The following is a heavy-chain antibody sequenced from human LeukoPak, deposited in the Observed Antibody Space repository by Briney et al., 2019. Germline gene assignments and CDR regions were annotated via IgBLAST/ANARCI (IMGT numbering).Heavy chain of an antibody. CDR2: IYYSGST. CDR3: ARGEMWAHGFHPFDI. J-gene: IGHJ3*02. D-gene: IGHD1-26*01. V-gene: IGHV4-59*01. Sequence: SETLSLTCTVSGGSISSYYWSWIRQPPGKGLEWIGYIYYSGSTNYNPSLKSRVTISVDTSKNQFSLKLSSVTAADTAVYYCARGEMWAHGFHPFDIWGQGTMVTVSS. CDR1: GGSISSYY.